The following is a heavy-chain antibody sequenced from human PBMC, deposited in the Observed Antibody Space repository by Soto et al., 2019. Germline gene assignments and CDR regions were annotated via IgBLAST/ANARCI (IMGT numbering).Heavy chain of an antibody. D-gene: IGHD2-15*01. CDR1: GGSISSGDYY. Sequence: SETLSLTCTVSGGSISSGDYYWSWIRQPPRKGLEWIGYIYYSGSTYYNPSLKSRVTITRDTSASTIYMDLTRLRSEDTAFYYCARGSSHFQVVFGWFDPWGQGTEVTVSS. V-gene: IGHV4-30-4*02. CDR3: ARGSSHFQVVFGWFDP. J-gene: IGHJ5*02. CDR2: IYYSGST.